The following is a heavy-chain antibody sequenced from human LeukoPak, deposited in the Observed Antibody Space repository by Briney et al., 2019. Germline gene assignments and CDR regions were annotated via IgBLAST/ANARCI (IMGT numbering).Heavy chain of an antibody. D-gene: IGHD1/OR15-1a*01. CDR1: GFTFDDYG. Sequence: RSGGSLRLSCAASGFTFDDYGMSWVRHAPGKGLEWVSGINWNGGSTGYADSVKGRFTISRDNAKNSLYLQMNSLRGEDTALYYCARGGLKQRHAFDIWGQGTMVTVSS. CDR3: ARGGLKQRHAFDI. J-gene: IGHJ3*02. V-gene: IGHV3-20*04. CDR2: INWNGGST.